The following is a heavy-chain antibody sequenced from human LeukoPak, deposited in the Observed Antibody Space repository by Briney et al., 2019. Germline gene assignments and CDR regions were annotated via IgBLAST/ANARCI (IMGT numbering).Heavy chain of an antibody. CDR3: ATDRLAVAGTYYGMDV. CDR2: FDPEDGET. V-gene: IGHV1-24*01. J-gene: IGHJ6*02. CDR1: GYTLTELS. D-gene: IGHD6-19*01. Sequence: ASVKVSCKVSGYTLTELSMHWVRQAPGKGLEWMGGFDPEDGETIYAQKFQGRVTMTEDTSTDTAYMELSSLRSEDTAVYYCATDRLAVAGTYYGMDVWGQGTTVTVSS.